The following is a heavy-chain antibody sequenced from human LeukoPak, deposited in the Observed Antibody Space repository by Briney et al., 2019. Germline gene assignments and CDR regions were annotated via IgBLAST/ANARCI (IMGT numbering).Heavy chain of an antibody. CDR1: GFTFSSYA. CDR3: AKDDYSNYYFDY. D-gene: IGHD4-11*01. CDR2: ISGSGGST. Sequence: RGSLRLSCAASGFTFSSYAMSWVRQAPGKGLEWVSAISGSGGSTYYADSVKGRFTISRDNSKNTLYLQMNSLRAEDTAVYYCAKDDYSNYYFDYWGQGTLVTVSS. V-gene: IGHV3-23*01. J-gene: IGHJ4*02.